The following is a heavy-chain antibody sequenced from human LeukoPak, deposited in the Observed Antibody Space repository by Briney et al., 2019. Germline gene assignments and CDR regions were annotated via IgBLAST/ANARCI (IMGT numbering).Heavy chain of an antibody. V-gene: IGHV3-74*01. CDR2: INSDGSST. Sequence: PGGSLRLSCATSGFTFSSYWMHWVRQAPGKGLVWVSRINSDGSSTNYADSVKGRFTISRDNAKNTLYLQMNSLRAEDTAVYYCAKAPVTTCRGAFCYPFDYWGLGTLVTVSS. CDR3: AKAPVTTCRGAFCYPFDY. D-gene: IGHD2-15*01. J-gene: IGHJ4*02. CDR1: GFTFSSYW.